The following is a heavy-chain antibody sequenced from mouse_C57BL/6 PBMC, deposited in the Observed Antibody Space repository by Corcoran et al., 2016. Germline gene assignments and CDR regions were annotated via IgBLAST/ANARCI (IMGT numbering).Heavy chain of an antibody. CDR3: ARSGLFYYGNYDAMDY. J-gene: IGHJ4*01. CDR1: GYTFTTYG. Sequence: QIQLVQSGPELKKPGETVKISCKASGYTFTTYGMSWVKQAPGKGLNWMGWINTYSGVPTYADDFKGRFAFSLATSASTAYLQINNLKNEDTATYFCARSGLFYYGNYDAMDYWGQGTSVTVSS. V-gene: IGHV9-3*01. D-gene: IGHD2-1*01. CDR2: INTYSGVP.